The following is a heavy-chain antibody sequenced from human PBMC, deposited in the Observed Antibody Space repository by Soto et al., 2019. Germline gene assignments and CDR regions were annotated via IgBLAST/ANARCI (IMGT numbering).Heavy chain of an antibody. V-gene: IGHV3-30*18. D-gene: IGHD3-3*01. Sequence: QVQLVESGGGVVQPGRSLRLSCAASGFTFSSYGMHWVRQAPGKGLEWVAVISYDGSNKYYADSVKGRFTISRDNSKKTLYLQMNSLRAEDTAVYYCAKDLEDDFWSGYYTPGSPTPIDYWGQGTLVTVSS. CDR2: ISYDGSNK. CDR3: AKDLEDDFWSGYYTPGSPTPIDY. CDR1: GFTFSSYG. J-gene: IGHJ4*02.